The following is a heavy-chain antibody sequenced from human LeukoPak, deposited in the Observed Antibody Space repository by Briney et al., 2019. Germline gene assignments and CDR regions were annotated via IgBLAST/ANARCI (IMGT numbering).Heavy chain of an antibody. V-gene: IGHV3-23*01. CDR2: ISGSGGST. D-gene: IGHD2-21*01. CDR3: ARDVAYSAFDY. J-gene: IGHJ4*02. Sequence: PGGSLRLSCAASGFTFSSYGMSWVRQAPGKGLEWVSAISGSGGSTYYADSVKGRFTISRDNSKNSFYLQMSSLRAEDTGVFYCARDVAYSAFDYWGQGTLVTVSS. CDR1: GFTFSSYG.